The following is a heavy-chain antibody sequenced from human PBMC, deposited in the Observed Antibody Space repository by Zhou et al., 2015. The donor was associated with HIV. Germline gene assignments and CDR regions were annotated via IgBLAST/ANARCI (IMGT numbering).Heavy chain of an antibody. CDR1: GFNFDDYA. D-gene: IGHD6-19*01. J-gene: IGHJ4*02. Sequence: EVQLVESGGVVVQPGGSLRLSCAASGFNFDDYAMHWVRQAPGKGLEWVSLISWDGGSTSYADSVKGRFTISRDNSNNTFYLHMKNVRVEDTAFYYCATGHGSGWHTAAFWGQGTLVTVSS. V-gene: IGHV3-43D*03. CDR3: ATGHGSGWHTAAF. CDR2: ISWDGGST.